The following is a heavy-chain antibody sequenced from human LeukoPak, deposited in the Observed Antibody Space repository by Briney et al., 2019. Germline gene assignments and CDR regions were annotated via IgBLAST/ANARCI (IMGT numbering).Heavy chain of an antibody. D-gene: IGHD3-10*01. V-gene: IGHV4-34*01. J-gene: IGHJ4*02. CDR3: ARLSRVRYYYGSGSYYSYFDY. CDR1: GGSFSGYY. CDR2: INHSGST. Sequence: SETLSLTCAVYGGSFSGYYWSWIRQPPGKGLEWIGEINHSGSTNYNPSLKSRVTISVDTSKNQFSLKLSPVTAADTAVYYCARLSRVRYYYGSGSYYSYFDYWGQGTLVTVSS.